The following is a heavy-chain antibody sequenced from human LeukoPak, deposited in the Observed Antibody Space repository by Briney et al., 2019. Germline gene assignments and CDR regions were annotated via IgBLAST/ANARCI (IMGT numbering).Heavy chain of an antibody. V-gene: IGHV3-13*01. CDR1: GFTFSQND. Sequence: GGSLRLSCAGSGFTFSQNDMHWVRHTPERGLEWVSAINIEGATFYSASVKGRFSISRENAKYALYLQMNSLRAEDTAVYFCTREPPVPGSWYFDLWGRGTQVTVSS. CDR2: INIEGAT. J-gene: IGHJ2*01. D-gene: IGHD6-19*01. CDR3: TREPPVPGSWYFDL.